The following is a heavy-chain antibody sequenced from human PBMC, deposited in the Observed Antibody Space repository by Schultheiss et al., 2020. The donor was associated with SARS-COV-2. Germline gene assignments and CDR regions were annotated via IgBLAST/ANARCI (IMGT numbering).Heavy chain of an antibody. J-gene: IGHJ4*02. CDR1: GGSISSYY. D-gene: IGHD3-22*01. V-gene: IGHV4-59*12. CDR2: IYYSGST. CDR3: ARGGKGIDDSSGYYFDY. Sequence: SETLSLTCTVSGGSISSYYWSWIRQPPGKGLEWIGYIYYSGSTNYNPSLKSRVTISLDTSKNQFSLKLSSVTAADTAVYYCARGGKGIDDSSGYYFDYWGQGTLVTVSS.